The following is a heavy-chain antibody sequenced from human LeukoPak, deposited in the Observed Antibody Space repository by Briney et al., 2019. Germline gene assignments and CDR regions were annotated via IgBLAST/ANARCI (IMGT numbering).Heavy chain of an antibody. D-gene: IGHD7-27*01. V-gene: IGHV4-34*01. Sequence: SETLSLTCAVYGGSFSGSYWSWIRQSPEKGLEWIGEINNSGSTNYNPSLKSRVTISVDTSKNQFSLKLSSVTAADTAVYYCARASQLGGYFDYWGQGTLVTVSS. CDR3: ARASQLGGYFDY. J-gene: IGHJ4*02. CDR2: INNSGST. CDR1: GGSFSGSY.